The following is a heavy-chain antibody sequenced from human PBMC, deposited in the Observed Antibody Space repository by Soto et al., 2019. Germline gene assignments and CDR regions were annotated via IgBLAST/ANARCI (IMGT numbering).Heavy chain of an antibody. Sequence: SETLSLTCTVSGDSISPNYWGWIRQPPGKGLEWIGYIYYSGSISYKSSLKSRVTISVDTSRNQFSLRLSSVTAADTAVYYCASNCSGGSCYGLSYMDVWGKGTTVTVSS. CDR3: ASNCSGGSCYGLSYMDV. J-gene: IGHJ6*03. D-gene: IGHD2-15*01. CDR1: GDSISPNY. CDR2: IYYSGSI. V-gene: IGHV4-59*12.